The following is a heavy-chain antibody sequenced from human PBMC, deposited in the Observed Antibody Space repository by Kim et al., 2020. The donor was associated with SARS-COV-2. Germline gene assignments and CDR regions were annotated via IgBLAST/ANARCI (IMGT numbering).Heavy chain of an antibody. Sequence: YADSVKGRFTISRDNAKNSLYLQMNSLRAEDTAVYYCARPSNYGYNWFDPWGQGTLVTVSS. J-gene: IGHJ5*02. V-gene: IGHV3-48*03. CDR3: ARPSNYGYNWFDP. D-gene: IGHD4-4*01.